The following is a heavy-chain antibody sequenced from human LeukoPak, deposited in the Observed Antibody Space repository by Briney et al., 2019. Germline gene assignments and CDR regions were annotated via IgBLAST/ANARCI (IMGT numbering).Heavy chain of an antibody. CDR2: ISFNSSSI. CDR1: GFTFDDFA. Sequence: GRSLRLSSAASGFTFDDFAMQWVRQAPGKGLEWVSGISFNSSSIGYADSVKGRFTISRDNAKNSLYLQMNSLRAEDTALYYCSDGFDIWGQGTMVTVSS. V-gene: IGHV3-9*01. CDR3: SDGFDI. J-gene: IGHJ3*02.